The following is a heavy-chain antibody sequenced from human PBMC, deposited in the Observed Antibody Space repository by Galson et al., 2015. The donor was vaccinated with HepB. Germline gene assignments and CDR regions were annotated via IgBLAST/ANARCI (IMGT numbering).Heavy chain of an antibody. J-gene: IGHJ5*02. V-gene: IGHV4-39*06. CDR2: IYHSGTV. Sequence: ETLSLTCSVSGASISNNSYYWGWIRQPPGKGLEWIGHIYHSGTVYYKPSLKSRITISMNTSENQFTLKMISVTAADTAVYYCATPSSDYNFWSGYRLAILSWGRGILVTVSS. CDR3: ATPSSDYNFWSGYRLAILS. D-gene: IGHD3-3*01. CDR1: GASISNNSYY.